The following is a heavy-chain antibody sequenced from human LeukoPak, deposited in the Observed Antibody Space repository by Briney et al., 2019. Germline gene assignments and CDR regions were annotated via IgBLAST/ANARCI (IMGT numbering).Heavy chain of an antibody. D-gene: IGHD3-22*01. J-gene: IGHJ4*02. V-gene: IGHV3-30*18. Sequence: GGSLRLSCAASGFTFSSYGMHWVRQAPGKGLEWVAVISYDVGKKYYADSVKGRLTISRDNSKNTLYLQMNSLRAEDTAVYYCAKDDYYDTSGYRDWGQGTLVTVSS. CDR2: ISYDVGKK. CDR3: AKDDYYDTSGYRD. CDR1: GFTFSSYG.